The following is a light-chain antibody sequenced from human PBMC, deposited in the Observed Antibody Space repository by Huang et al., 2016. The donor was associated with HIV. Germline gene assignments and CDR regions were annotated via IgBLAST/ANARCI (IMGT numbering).Light chain of an antibody. CDR3: QQYFTTPPWT. CDR1: QGISNS. V-gene: IGKV1-NL1*01. J-gene: IGKJ2*01. CDR2: AAS. Sequence: DIQMTQSPSSLSASVGDRVTITCRASQGISNSLAWYQQKPGKAPKLLLYAASRLKTGVASRFSGRGSGSDYTLTISSLHPEDFATYYCQQYFTTPPWTFGQGTKVEIK.